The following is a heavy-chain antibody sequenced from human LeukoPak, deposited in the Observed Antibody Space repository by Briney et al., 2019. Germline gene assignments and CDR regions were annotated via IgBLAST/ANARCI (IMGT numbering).Heavy chain of an antibody. CDR1: GYHFANYW. V-gene: IGHV5-51*01. Sequence: GESLKISCKGSGYHFANYWIGWVRQLPGKGLEWMGFIYPGDSDTRYSPSFEGQVPISSDIPISSAYLQCNSLRASDTAIYYCATHSYGDYSIAYWGQGTLVTVSS. J-gene: IGHJ4*02. CDR2: IYPGDSDT. CDR3: ATHSYGDYSIAY. D-gene: IGHD4-17*01.